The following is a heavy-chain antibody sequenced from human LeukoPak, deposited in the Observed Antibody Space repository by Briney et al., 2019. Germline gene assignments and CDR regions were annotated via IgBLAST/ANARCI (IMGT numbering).Heavy chain of an antibody. D-gene: IGHD6-13*01. CDR3: AKVDRWYFETD. CDR2: ISGSGGST. J-gene: IGHJ4*02. V-gene: IGHV3-23*01. CDR1: GFTFSSYW. Sequence: GGSLRLSCAASGFTFSSYWMNWVRQAPGKGLEWVSAISGSGGSTYYADSVKGRFTISRDNSKNTLYLQMNGLRAEDTAVYYCAKVDRWYFETDWGQGTLVTVSS.